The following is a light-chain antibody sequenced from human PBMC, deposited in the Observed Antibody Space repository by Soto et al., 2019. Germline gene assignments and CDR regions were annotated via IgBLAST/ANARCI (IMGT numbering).Light chain of an antibody. CDR3: QQYSSYSPYT. CDR1: KSISSW. Sequence: DIQMTQSPSTLSASVGDRVTITCRASKSISSWLAWYLQKPGKAPKLLIYKASTLQDGVPSRFSGSRSGTEFTLTISSLQPDDFATYYCQQYSSYSPYTFGQGTKLEIK. J-gene: IGKJ2*01. V-gene: IGKV1-5*03. CDR2: KAS.